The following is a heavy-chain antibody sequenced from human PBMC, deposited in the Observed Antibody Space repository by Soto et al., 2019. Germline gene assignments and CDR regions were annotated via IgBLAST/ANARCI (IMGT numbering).Heavy chain of an antibody. Sequence: QVQLQESGPGLVEPSETLSLTCTVSGGSISSYYWNWIRQPPGMGLEWIGYIYYRGSTKYNPSLNSCATISVDPSKNQFSLKLSSVTAADTAVYYCARGSDSGSYAAPLDYWGQGTLVTVSS. V-gene: IGHV4-59*01. D-gene: IGHD1-26*01. CDR2: IYYRGST. CDR1: GGSISSYY. J-gene: IGHJ4*02. CDR3: ARGSDSGSYAAPLDY.